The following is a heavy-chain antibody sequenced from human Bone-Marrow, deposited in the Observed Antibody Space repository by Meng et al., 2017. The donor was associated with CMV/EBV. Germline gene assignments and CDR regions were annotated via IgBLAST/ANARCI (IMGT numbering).Heavy chain of an antibody. CDR1: GFTFSSYW. CDR2: ISSSGSTI. J-gene: IGHJ3*02. D-gene: IGHD3-22*01. Sequence: GESLKISCAASGFTFSSYWMSWVRQAPGKGLEWVSYISSSGSTIYYADSVKGRFTISRDNAENSLYLQMNSLRAEDTAVYYCARDRYYDSSWKPAFDIWGQGTMVTVSS. V-gene: IGHV3-48*04. CDR3: ARDRYYDSSWKPAFDI.